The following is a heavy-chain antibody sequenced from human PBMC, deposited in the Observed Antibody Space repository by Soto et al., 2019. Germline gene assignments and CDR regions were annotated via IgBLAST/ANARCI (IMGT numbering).Heavy chain of an antibody. D-gene: IGHD1-26*01. CDR2: TGDKADSYTT. J-gene: IGHJ2*01. CDR1: GLIFSDHY. V-gene: IGHV3-72*01. CDR3: ARDRGALGWYFDL. Sequence: EVQLVESGGDLVQPGGSLRLSCAASGLIFSDHYMDWVRQAPGKGLEWIGRTGDKADSYTTEYAASVEGRFTISRDXXRNSLYLQMNSLKTEDTAVYYCARDRGALGWYFDLWGRGTLVTVSS.